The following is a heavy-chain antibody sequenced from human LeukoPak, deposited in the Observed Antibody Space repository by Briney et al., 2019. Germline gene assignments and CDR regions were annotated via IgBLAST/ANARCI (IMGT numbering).Heavy chain of an antibody. CDR1: GASISGHY. J-gene: IGHJ4*02. D-gene: IGHD2-2*02. CDR2: ISYIGST. CDR3: AKDFCSSTSCYTY. Sequence: SETLSLTCTVSGASISGHYLTWIRHAPGKGLEWIGYISYIGSTNYNPSLKSRVTISVDTSKNLFSLKLSSVTAADTAVYYCAKDFCSSTSCYTYWGEGTLVTVSS. V-gene: IGHV4-59*11.